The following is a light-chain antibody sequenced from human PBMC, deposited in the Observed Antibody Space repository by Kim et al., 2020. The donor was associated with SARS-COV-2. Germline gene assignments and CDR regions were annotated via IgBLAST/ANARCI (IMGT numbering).Light chain of an antibody. V-gene: IGKV1-16*01. CDR3: QQYNDLPRT. Sequence: DIQMTQSPSSLSASVGDRVIITCRASQGISNYLNWYQQKPGKAPKLLIYDASSLQRGVPSRFSGSGSGTDFTLTISSLQPEDFATYYCQQYNDLPRTFGGGTKVDIK. CDR2: DAS. CDR1: QGISNY. J-gene: IGKJ4*01.